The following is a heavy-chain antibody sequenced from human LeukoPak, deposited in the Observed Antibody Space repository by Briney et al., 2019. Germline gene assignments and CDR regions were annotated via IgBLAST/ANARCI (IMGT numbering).Heavy chain of an antibody. J-gene: IGHJ4*02. CDR2: INPNSGGT. D-gene: IGHD6-19*01. Sequence: ASVKVSCKASGYTFTGYYMHWVRQAPGQGLEWMGRINPNSGGTNYAQKFQGRVTTTRDTSISTAYMELSRLRSDDTAVYYCARDRDSSGWWRRYYFDYWGQGTLVTVSS. CDR3: ARDRDSSGWWRRYYFDY. V-gene: IGHV1-2*06. CDR1: GYTFTGYY.